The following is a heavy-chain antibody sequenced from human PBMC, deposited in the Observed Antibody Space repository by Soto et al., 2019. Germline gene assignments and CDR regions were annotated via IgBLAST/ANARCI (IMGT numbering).Heavy chain of an antibody. CDR3: ARHHGDAFDI. V-gene: IGHV5-10-1*01. J-gene: IGHJ3*02. Sequence: PGESLKISCKGSGYSFTSYWISWVRQMPGKGLEWMGRIDPSDSYTNYSPSSQGHVTISADKSISTAYLQWSSLKASDTAMYYCARHHGDAFDIWGQGTMVTVSS. CDR2: IDPSDSYT. CDR1: GYSFTSYW.